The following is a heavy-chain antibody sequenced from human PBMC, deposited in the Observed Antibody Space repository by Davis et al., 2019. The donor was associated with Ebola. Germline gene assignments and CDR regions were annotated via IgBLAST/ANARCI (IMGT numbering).Heavy chain of an antibody. CDR2: ISGSGGST. J-gene: IGHJ4*02. V-gene: IGHV3-23*01. D-gene: IGHD5-18*01. Sequence: GESLKISCAASGFTVSSNYMSWVRQAPGKGLEWVSAISGSGGSTYYADSVKGRFTISRDNSKNTLYLQMNSLRAEDTAVYYCAKEGASGYSYGYGGYWGQGTLVTVSS. CDR1: GFTVSSNY. CDR3: AKEGASGYSYGYGGY.